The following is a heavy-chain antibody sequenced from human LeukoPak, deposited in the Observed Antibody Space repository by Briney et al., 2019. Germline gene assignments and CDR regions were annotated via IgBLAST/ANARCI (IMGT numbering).Heavy chain of an antibody. Sequence: GGSLRLSCAASGFALSDFYMSWIRQAPGKGLEWVSYITYNGGAMYYADSLKGRFTISRDNAKNSLYLQMNSLRAEDTAVYYCASGRLEWGAWGEGTLVTVSS. D-gene: IGHD3-16*01. V-gene: IGHV3-11*01. CDR1: GFALSDFY. CDR3: ASGRLEWGA. CDR2: ITYNGGAM. J-gene: IGHJ5*02.